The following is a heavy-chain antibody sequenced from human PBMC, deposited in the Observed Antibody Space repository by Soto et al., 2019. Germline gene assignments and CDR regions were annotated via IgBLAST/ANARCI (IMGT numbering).Heavy chain of an antibody. V-gene: IGHV4-59*01. J-gene: IGHJ5*02. Sequence: SETLSLTCTVSGGSISSYYWSWIRQPPGKGLEWIGYMYYSGSTNYNPSLKSRFTISLDTSKNQFSLKQSSVTVADTAVYYCAREDVWSSYKHNWFDPWGQGTLVTVSS. CDR3: AREDVWSSYKHNWFDP. CDR2: MYYSGST. D-gene: IGHD3-3*01. CDR1: GGSISSYY.